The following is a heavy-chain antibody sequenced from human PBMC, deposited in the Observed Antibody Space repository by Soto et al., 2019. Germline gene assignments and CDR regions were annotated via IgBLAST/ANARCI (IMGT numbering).Heavy chain of an antibody. V-gene: IGHV3-23*01. CDR2: ISGSGGTT. CDR3: AKTANGWFSAFDI. CDR1: GFTFSSYA. J-gene: IGHJ3*02. Sequence: EVQLLESGGGLVQPGGSLRLSCAASGFTFSSYAMSWVRQAPGKGLEWVSAISGSGGTTYYADSVKGRSTFSRDNSTNTLYLQMNSLRAEDTAVYYCAKTANGWFSAFDIWGHGTMVTVSS. D-gene: IGHD6-19*01.